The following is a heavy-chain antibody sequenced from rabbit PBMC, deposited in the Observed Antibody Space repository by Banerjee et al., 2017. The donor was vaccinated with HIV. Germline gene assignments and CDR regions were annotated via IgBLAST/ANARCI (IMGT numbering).Heavy chain of an antibody. J-gene: IGHJ4*01. Sequence: QSLVESGGGLVQPEGSLTLTCTASGIDFSSYGISWVRQAPGKGLEWIAYIGTGSNGRTSYASWAKGRFTISKTSSTTVTLQMTSLTAADTATYFCARNSGGMSLALWGPGTLVTVS. V-gene: IGHV1S40*01. CDR3: ARNSGGMSLAL. CDR2: IGTGSNGRT. D-gene: IGHD4-1*01. CDR1: GIDFSSYG.